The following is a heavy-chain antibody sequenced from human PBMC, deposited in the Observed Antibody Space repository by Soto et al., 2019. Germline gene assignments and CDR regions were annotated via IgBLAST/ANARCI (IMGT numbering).Heavy chain of an antibody. J-gene: IGHJ3*02. V-gene: IGHV4-4*07. CDR2: IDTSGTT. CDR3: ARANPTYYYDSSGYYFALDAFDI. Sequence: TSAPLCLTWSVSGGSISSYYGSWIRQAAGKGLEWIGRIDTSGTTNYNPALKSRVTMSVDASKNQFSLNLSSVTAADTAVYYCARANPTYYYDSSGYYFALDAFDIWGQGTMVTVSS. D-gene: IGHD3-22*01. CDR1: GGSISSYY.